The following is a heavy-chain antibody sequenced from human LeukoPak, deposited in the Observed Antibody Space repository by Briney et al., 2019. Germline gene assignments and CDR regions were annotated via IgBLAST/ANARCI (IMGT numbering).Heavy chain of an antibody. J-gene: IGHJ4*02. Sequence: GGSLRLSCAASGFTFSNAWMSWVRQAPGKGLEWVSYISSSGSTIYYADSVKGRFTISRDNAKNSLYLQMNSLRAEDTAVYYCARVAYDILTGYRYDYWGQGTLVTVSS. CDR2: ISSSGSTI. CDR3: ARVAYDILTGYRYDY. CDR1: GFTFSNAW. D-gene: IGHD3-9*01. V-gene: IGHV3-11*04.